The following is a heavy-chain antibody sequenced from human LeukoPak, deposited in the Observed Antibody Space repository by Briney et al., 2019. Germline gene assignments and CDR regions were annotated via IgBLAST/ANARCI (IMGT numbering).Heavy chain of an antibody. V-gene: IGHV3-48*03. CDR3: ARDLQLPRFLEWLDA. D-gene: IGHD3-3*01. Sequence: PGGSLRLSCAASGFTFSSYAMNWVRQAPGKGLEWVSYISSSGSTIYYADSVKGRFTISRDNAKNSLYLQMNSLRAEDTAVYYCARDLQLPRFLEWLDAWGQGTLVTVSS. J-gene: IGHJ5*02. CDR1: GFTFSSYA. CDR2: ISSSGSTI.